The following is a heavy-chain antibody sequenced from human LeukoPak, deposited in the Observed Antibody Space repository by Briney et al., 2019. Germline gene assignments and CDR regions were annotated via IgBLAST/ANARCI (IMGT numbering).Heavy chain of an antibody. CDR3: ARGGAAFAESVY. J-gene: IGHJ4*02. V-gene: IGHV3-7*01. CDR2: IDGDGSTE. D-gene: IGHD3-3*01. CDR1: GFTLSSYW. Sequence: GGSLRLSCVASGFTLSSYWMSWVRQAPGKGLEWVANIDGDGSTEANVYSLKGRFTISRDNAKNSLYLQMNNLRVEDTAVYYCARGGAAFAESVYWGQGTLVTVSS.